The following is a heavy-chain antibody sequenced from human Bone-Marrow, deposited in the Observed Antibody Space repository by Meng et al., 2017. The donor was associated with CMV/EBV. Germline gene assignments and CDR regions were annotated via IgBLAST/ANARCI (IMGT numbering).Heavy chain of an antibody. CDR2: IYYSGST. CDR3: ARHLRAYDTSGYYFTGDAFDI. Sequence: GSLRLSCTVSGGSVSSGSYYWSWIRQPPGKGLEWIGYIYYSGSTNYNPSLKSRVTISVDTSKNQFSLKLSSVTAADTAVYYCARHLRAYDTSGYYFTGDAFDIWGQGTMVTVSS. V-gene: IGHV4-61*01. J-gene: IGHJ3*02. CDR1: GGSVSSGSYY. D-gene: IGHD3-22*01.